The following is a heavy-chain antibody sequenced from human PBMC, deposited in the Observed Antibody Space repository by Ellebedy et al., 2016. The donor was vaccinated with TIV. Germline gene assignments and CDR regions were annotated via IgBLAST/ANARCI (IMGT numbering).Heavy chain of an antibody. CDR1: GFTFSSYW. D-gene: IGHD3-10*01. J-gene: IGHJ1*01. Sequence: ESLKISCAASGFTFSSYWMHWVRQAPGKGLVWVSRINSDGSSTSYADSVKGRFTVSRDNAKNTLYLQMNSLRAEDTAVYYCARDVLFGEIWPWGQGTLVTVSS. CDR2: INSDGSST. V-gene: IGHV3-74*01. CDR3: ARDVLFGEIWP.